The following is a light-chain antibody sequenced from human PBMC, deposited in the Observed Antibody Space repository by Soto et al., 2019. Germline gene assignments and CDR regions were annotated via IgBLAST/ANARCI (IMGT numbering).Light chain of an antibody. J-gene: IGLJ2*01. CDR1: SSNIGSNY. V-gene: IGLV1-47*01. CDR3: AAWDDSLSGVL. CDR2: TNN. Sequence: QSVLTQPPSASETPGQRVIISCSGSSSNIGSNYVYWYQQLPGTAPKLLIYTNNQRPSGVPDRFSGSKSGTSASLAISGLRSEDEADYYCAAWDDSLSGVLFGGGTKLTVL.